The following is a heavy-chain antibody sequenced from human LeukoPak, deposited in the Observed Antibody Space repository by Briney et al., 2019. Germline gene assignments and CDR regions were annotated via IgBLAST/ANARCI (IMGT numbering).Heavy chain of an antibody. J-gene: IGHJ4*02. Sequence: GGSLRLSGAASGFTFSAFWMHWVRQAPGKGLVWVSRINTDGSTTTYADSVKGRFTISRDNAKNTLYLQMNSLRAEDTAVYYCARVYSSSSFDYWGQGTLVTVSS. CDR3: ARVYSSSSFDY. CDR2: INTDGSTT. CDR1: GFTFSAFW. D-gene: IGHD6-6*01. V-gene: IGHV3-74*01.